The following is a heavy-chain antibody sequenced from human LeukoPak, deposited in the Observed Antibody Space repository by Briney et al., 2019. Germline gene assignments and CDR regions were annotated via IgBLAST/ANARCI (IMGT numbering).Heavy chain of an antibody. D-gene: IGHD3-22*01. J-gene: IGHJ1*01. V-gene: IGHV3-23*01. CDR2: VSGSGGST. CDR3: AKDYYYDSSGLAEYFQH. Sequence: PGGSLRLSCAASGFTFSSYAMSWVRQAPGKGLEWVSAVSGSGGSTYYADSVKGRFTISRDNSKNTLYLQMNSLRAEDTAVYYCAKDYYYDSSGLAEYFQHWGQGTLVTVSS. CDR1: GFTFSSYA.